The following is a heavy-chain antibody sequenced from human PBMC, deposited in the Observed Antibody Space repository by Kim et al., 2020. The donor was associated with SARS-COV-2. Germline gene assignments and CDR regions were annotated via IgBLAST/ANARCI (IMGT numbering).Heavy chain of an antibody. J-gene: IGHJ6*02. CDR3: AKIHDSFCSANYGMDV. CDR1: GFTFSSYG. CDR2: ISYDGGNK. D-gene: IGHD3-9*01. Sequence: GGSLRLSCAASGFTFSSYGMHWVRQAPGKGLEWVAVISYDGGNKYYADSVKGRFTISRDNSKNTLYVQMNSLRAEDTADYYCAKIHDSFCSANYGMDVWGHGTTGSVSS. V-gene: IGHV3-30*18.